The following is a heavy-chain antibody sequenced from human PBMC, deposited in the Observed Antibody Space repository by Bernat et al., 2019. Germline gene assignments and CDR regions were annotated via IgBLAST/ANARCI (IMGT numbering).Heavy chain of an antibody. CDR3: AREEEMATGY. D-gene: IGHD5-24*01. Sequence: QVHLQESGPGLVRPSQTLSLTCAVFGDSISSGDHYWSWIRQPPGKGLEWIGFIYYSGSTYYNPSLKSRVVISVDTSKNQLSLILTSVTAADTAVYYCAREEEMATGYWGQGILVTVSS. J-gene: IGHJ4*02. CDR1: GDSISSGDHY. V-gene: IGHV4-30-4*01. CDR2: IYYSGST.